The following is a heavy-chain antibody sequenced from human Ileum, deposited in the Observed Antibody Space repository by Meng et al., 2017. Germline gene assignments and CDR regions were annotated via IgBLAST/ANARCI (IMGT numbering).Heavy chain of an antibody. Sequence: QGPLQGSGPGLVEPSGTLSLTCTVSGGSISSSFYWSWVRQSPGKGLEWIGQIYLAGSPNYNPSLESRVTISVDKSKNQFSLRLTSVTAADTAIFYCVRHGGKYFDSWGQGTLVTVSS. V-gene: IGHV4-4*02. J-gene: IGHJ4*02. CDR1: GGSISSSFY. D-gene: IGHD2-15*01. CDR3: VRHGGKYFDS. CDR2: IYLAGSP.